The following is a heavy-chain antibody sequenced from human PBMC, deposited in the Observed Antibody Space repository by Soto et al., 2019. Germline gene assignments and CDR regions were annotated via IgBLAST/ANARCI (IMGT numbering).Heavy chain of an antibody. V-gene: IGHV4-39*01. CDR2: FYDGNT. CDR1: GGPITRRSSY. Sequence: SETLSLTCIVSGGPITRRSSYWAWIHQPPGKGLEWVGTFYDGNTYHNPSLRSRITITVDTSKNQYSLKLNSVAAADTAFYYCATTRGLAVGGSFDYWGQGMLVTVSS. CDR3: ATTRGLAVGGSFDY. D-gene: IGHD3-10*01. J-gene: IGHJ4*02.